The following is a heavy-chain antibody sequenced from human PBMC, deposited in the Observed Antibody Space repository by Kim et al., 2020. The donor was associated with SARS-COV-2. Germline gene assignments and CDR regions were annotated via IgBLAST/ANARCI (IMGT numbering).Heavy chain of an antibody. CDR3: AADGRRSFEQQLVREHINVYYYYGMDV. CDR2: IVVGSGNT. D-gene: IGHD6-13*01. CDR1: GFTFTSSA. J-gene: IGHJ6*02. V-gene: IGHV1-58*01. Sequence: SVKVSCKASGFTFTSSAVQWVRQARGQRLEWIGWIVVGSGNTNYAQKFQERVTITRDMSTSTAYMELSSLRSEDTAVYYCAADGRRSFEQQLVREHINVYYYYGMDVWGQGTTVTVSS.